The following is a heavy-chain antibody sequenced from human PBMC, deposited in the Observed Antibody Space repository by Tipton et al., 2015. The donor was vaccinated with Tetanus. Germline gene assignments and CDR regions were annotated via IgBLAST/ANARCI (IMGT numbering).Heavy chain of an antibody. D-gene: IGHD2-2*01. V-gene: IGHV6-1*01. CDR2: TYYRSKWSN. Sequence: GLVKPSQTLSVTCVISGDRLSSDIAAWYWIRQSPSRGLEWLGRTYYRSKWSNDYAVSVKSRVTITSDTSKNQFSLQLGSVTPEDTAVYYCASGYAGGAWDVWGQGNLVTVSS. CDR1: GDRLSSDIAA. J-gene: IGHJ4*02. CDR3: ASGYAGGAWDV.